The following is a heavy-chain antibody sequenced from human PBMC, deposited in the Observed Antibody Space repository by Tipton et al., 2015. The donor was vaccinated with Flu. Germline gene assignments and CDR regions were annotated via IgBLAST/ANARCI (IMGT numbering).Heavy chain of an antibody. CDR3: ARDGTIAVLEPFDY. CDR1: GFTVTSYA. V-gene: IGHV3-30-3*01. CDR2: MSYDGSNK. Sequence: TASGFTVTSYAMHWVRQTPGKGLEWVAVMSYDGSNKFYSDSVKGRFTIYRDNSMNTLYLQMTSLRPEDTAIYYCARDGTIAVLEPFDYWGQGTLVTVSS. J-gene: IGHJ4*02. D-gene: IGHD6-19*01.